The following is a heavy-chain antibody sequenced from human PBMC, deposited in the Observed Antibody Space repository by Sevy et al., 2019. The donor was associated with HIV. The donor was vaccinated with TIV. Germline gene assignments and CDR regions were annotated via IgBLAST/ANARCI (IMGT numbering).Heavy chain of an antibody. Sequence: GGSLRLSCAASGFAFFDYSMSWIRQAPGKGLEWVATLSFGCGKINYADSMKGRFTISKANSKNSFYLQMDNLRVEDTALYYCAREGCTRPHDYWGQGTRVTVSS. V-gene: IGHV3-23*01. J-gene: IGHJ4*02. CDR1: GFAFFDYS. CDR2: LSFGCGKI. CDR3: AREGCTRPHDY. D-gene: IGHD2-8*01.